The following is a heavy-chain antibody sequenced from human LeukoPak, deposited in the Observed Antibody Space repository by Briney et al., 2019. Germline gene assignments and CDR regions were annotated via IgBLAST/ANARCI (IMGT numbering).Heavy chain of an antibody. CDR2: IYYSGST. CDR3: ASLQTYYDYVWGNY. J-gene: IGHJ4*02. V-gene: IGHV4-59*12. D-gene: IGHD3-16*01. CDR1: GGSISSYY. Sequence: PSETLSLTCTVSGGSISSYYWSWIRQPPGKGLEWIGYIYYSGSTNYNPSLKSRVTISVDTSKNQFSLKLSSVTAADTAVYYCASLQTYYDYVWGNYWGQGTLVTVSS.